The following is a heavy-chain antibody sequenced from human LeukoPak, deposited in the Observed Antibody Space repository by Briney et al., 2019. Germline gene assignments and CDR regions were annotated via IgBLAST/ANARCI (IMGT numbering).Heavy chain of an antibody. CDR3: ATDRDNSDWQKRFDS. D-gene: IGHD2-21*02. V-gene: IGHV3-7*01. Sequence: GGSLRLSCAASGFTSSTYWMNWYRQAPGKGLEWVGNINQDASEINYVDSVRGRFTISRDNAKNSLHLQMNSLRAEDTAVYYCATDRDNSDWQKRFDSWGQGTLVTVSS. CDR1: GFTSSTYW. J-gene: IGHJ4*02. CDR2: INQDASEI.